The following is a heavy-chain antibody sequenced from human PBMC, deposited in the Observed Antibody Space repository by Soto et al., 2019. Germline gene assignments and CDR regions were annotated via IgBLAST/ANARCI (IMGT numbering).Heavy chain of an antibody. J-gene: IGHJ4*02. CDR1: GYTFTSYY. CDR3: ARGSQGYCSGGSCFPFDY. D-gene: IGHD2-15*01. Sequence: ASVKVSCKASGYTFTSYYMHWVRQAPGQGLEWMGIINPSGGSTSYAQKFQGRVTMTRDTSTSTVYMELSSLRSEDTALYYCARGSQGYCSGGSCFPFDYWGQGTLVTVSS. V-gene: IGHV1-46*03. CDR2: INPSGGST.